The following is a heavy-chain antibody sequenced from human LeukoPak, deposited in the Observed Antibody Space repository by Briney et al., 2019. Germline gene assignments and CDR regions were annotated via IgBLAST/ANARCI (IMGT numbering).Heavy chain of an antibody. J-gene: IGHJ5*02. Sequence: PGGSLRLSCAASGFTFSTYGMHWVRQAPGKGLEWVAVIWNDGNKKHYADSVKGRFTISRDNSKNTLYVQMNSLRAEDTAVYYCAREGITGTTNWFDPWGQGTLVIVSS. CDR3: AREGITGTTNWFDP. CDR2: IWNDGNKK. V-gene: IGHV3-33*01. D-gene: IGHD1-7*01. CDR1: GFTFSTYG.